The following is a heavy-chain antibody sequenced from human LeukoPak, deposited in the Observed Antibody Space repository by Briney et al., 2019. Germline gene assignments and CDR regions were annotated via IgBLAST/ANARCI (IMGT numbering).Heavy chain of an antibody. CDR2: IYYSGST. J-gene: IGHJ4*02. D-gene: IGHD5-18*01. Sequence: PSQTLSLTCTVSGGSISSYYWSWIRQPPGKGLEWIGYIYYSGSTNYNPSLKSRVTISVDTSKNQFSLKLSSVTAADTAVYYCATIQLWLLSGFDYWGQGTLVTVSS. CDR1: GGSISSYY. V-gene: IGHV4-59*01. CDR3: ATIQLWLLSGFDY.